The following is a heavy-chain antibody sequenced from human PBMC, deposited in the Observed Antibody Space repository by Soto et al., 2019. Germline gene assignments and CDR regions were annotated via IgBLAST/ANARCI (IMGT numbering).Heavy chain of an antibody. V-gene: IGHV5-51*01. CDR3: ARTSAAGKYHYGMDV. CDR1: GYSLTSYW. Sequence: PGESLKISCKGSGYSLTSYWIGWVRQMPGKGLEWMGIIYPGDSDTRYSPSSQGQVTISADKSISTAYLQWSSLKASDTAMYYCARTSAAGKYHYGMDVWGQGTTVTVSS. D-gene: IGHD6-13*01. CDR2: IYPGDSDT. J-gene: IGHJ6*02.